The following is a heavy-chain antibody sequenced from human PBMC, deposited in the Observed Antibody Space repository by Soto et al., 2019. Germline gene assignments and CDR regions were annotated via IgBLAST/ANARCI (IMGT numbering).Heavy chain of an antibody. J-gene: IGHJ6*02. CDR1: GDSITSSNW. CDR2: VFHSGVT. CDR3: ARRQYHEFWSSYSYSNHDMDV. D-gene: IGHD3-3*01. Sequence: QVQLQESGPGLVKPSGTLSLTCAVSGDSITSSNWWTWVRQPPGKGLEWIGEVFHSGVTNYNPSLKGRVTMSGDKSKNQFSLRLSSVTAADTAVDYCARRQYHEFWSSYSYSNHDMDVWGQGTTVTVSS. V-gene: IGHV4-4*02.